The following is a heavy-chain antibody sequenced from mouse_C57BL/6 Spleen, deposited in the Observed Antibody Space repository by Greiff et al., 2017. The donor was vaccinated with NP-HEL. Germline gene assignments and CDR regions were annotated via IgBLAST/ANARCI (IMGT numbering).Heavy chain of an antibody. CDR3: AKHYGNYDY. CDR2: INPNNGGT. Sequence: VQLQQSGPELVKSGASVKISCKASGYTFTDYYMNWVKQSHGKSLEWIGDINPNNGGTSYNQKFKGKATLTVDKSSSTAYMELRSLTSEDSAVYYCAKHYGNYDYWGQGTTLTVSS. D-gene: IGHD2-1*01. V-gene: IGHV1-26*01. J-gene: IGHJ2*01. CDR1: GYTFTDYY.